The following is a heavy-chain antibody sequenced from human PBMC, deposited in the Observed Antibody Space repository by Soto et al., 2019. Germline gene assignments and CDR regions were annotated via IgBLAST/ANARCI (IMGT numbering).Heavy chain of an antibody. CDR3: ASGRLAATGNASPPELEY. V-gene: IGHV3-30*03. Sequence: SGGSLRLSCAASGFAFSNYGVHWVRQAPGEGLEWVAGISYDGSNKYYADSVKGRFTISRDNSKNTLYLQMDSLRDEDTAFYRCASGRLAATGNASPPELEYWGQGTLVTVSS. D-gene: IGHD6-13*01. J-gene: IGHJ4*02. CDR2: ISYDGSNK. CDR1: GFAFSNYG.